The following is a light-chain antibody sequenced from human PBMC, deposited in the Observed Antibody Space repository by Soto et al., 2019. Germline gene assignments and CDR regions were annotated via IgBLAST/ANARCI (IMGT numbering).Light chain of an antibody. CDR3: QPYNNWPPVWT. CDR2: GAS. V-gene: IGKV3-15*01. CDR1: QSVSSN. Sequence: EIVMTQSPATLSVSPGERATLSCRASQSVSSNLAWYQQKPGQAPSLLIYGASNRATGIPARFSGSGSGTEFTLTISSLQSEDFAVYYCQPYNNWPPVWTFGQGTKVEIK. J-gene: IGKJ1*01.